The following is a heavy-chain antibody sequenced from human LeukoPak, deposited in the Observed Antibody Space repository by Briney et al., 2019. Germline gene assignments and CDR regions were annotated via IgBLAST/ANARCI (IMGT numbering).Heavy chain of an antibody. J-gene: IGHJ4*02. V-gene: IGHV3-48*04. CDR2: ISSGSSAI. Sequence: PGGSLRLSCAASGFTFRTYAINWVRQAPGKGLEWVSYISSGSSAIYYADSVEGRFTISRDNANNSLFLQMNSLRAEDTAVYYCARGGVSVGGNFDYWGQGTLVTVSS. CDR1: GFTFRTYA. CDR3: ARGGVSVGGNFDY. D-gene: IGHD4-23*01.